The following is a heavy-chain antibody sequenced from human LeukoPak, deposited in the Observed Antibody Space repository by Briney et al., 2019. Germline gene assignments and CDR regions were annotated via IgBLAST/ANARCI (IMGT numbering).Heavy chain of an antibody. J-gene: IGHJ4*02. V-gene: IGHV3-7*01. CDR2: INQDGSEK. Sequence: GGSLRLSCAASGFIYSNYGMTWVRQAPGKGLEWVANINQDGSEKYYVDSVKGRFTISRDNAKNSPYLQMNSLRAEDTALYYCVKVSVAAPGSDYWGQGTLVTVSS. D-gene: IGHD6-13*01. CDR1: GFIYSNYG. CDR3: VKVSVAAPGSDY.